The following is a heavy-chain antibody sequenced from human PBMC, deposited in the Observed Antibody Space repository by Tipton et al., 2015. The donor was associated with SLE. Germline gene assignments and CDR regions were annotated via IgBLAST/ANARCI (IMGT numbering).Heavy chain of an antibody. Sequence: SLRLSCAASGFTFSSYSMNWVRQAPGKGLEWVSSISSSSSYIYYADSVKGRFTLSRDNAKNSLYLQMNSLRADDTAVYYCARDLGYYDSSGYPVGYFDYWGQGTLVTVSS. CDR1: GFTFSSYS. J-gene: IGHJ4*02. CDR2: ISSSSSYI. V-gene: IGHV3-21*01. CDR3: ARDLGYYDSSGYPVGYFDY. D-gene: IGHD3-22*01.